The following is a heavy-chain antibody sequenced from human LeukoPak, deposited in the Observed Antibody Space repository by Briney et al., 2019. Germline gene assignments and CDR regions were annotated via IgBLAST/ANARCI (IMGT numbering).Heavy chain of an antibody. J-gene: IGHJ4*02. D-gene: IGHD6-19*01. CDR2: IKQDGSVQ. CDR1: GFTFSNYW. CDR3: ARKWAVAGSSYFDY. Sequence: PEGSLRLSCTASGFTFSNYWMSWVRRAPGKGLEWVANIKQDGSVQYYVDSVKGRFTISRDNAKNSLYLQMNSLRAEDTAVYYCARKWAVAGSSYFDYWGQGTLVTVSS. V-gene: IGHV3-7*03.